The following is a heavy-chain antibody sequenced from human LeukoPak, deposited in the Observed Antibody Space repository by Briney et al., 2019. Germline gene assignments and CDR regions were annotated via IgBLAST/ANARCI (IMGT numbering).Heavy chain of an antibody. CDR2: ISVGGTKI. J-gene: IGHJ5*02. V-gene: IGHV3-48*01. D-gene: IGHD3-22*01. CDR3: TTDLYYYDSSKSWFDP. CDR1: GFTLSSYS. Sequence: GGSLRLSCAASGFTLSSYSINWVRQAPGKGLEWVSYISVGGTKIYYADSVKGRFTISRDTAKNSLYLQMNSLKTEDTAVYYCTTDLYYYDSSKSWFDPWGQGTLVTVSS.